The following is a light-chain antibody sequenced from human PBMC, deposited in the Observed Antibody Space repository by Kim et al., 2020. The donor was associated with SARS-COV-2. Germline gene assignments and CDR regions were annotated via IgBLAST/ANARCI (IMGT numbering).Light chain of an antibody. Sequence: SSELTQDPAVYVALGQTVRITCQGDSLRRYYASWYQQKPGQAPVLVIYGKNNRPSGIPDRFSGSSSGNTASLTITGAQAEDEADYYCNSRDSSGNLVVFGGGTQLTVL. CDR3: NSRDSSGNLVV. V-gene: IGLV3-19*01. CDR2: GKN. CDR1: SLRRYY. J-gene: IGLJ2*01.